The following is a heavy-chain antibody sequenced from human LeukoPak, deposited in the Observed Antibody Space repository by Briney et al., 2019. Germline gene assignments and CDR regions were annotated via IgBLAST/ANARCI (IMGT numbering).Heavy chain of an antibody. D-gene: IGHD2-21*02. J-gene: IGHJ4*02. Sequence: PGRSLRLSCAASGFTFDDYAMHWVRQAPGKGLEWVSGINWNGGSTGYADSVEGRFTISRDNAKNSQYLQMNSLRVEDTALYYCARAQTYGDSRLLLDYWGQGTLVTVSS. CDR1: GFTFDDYA. CDR2: INWNGGST. CDR3: ARAQTYGDSRLLLDY. V-gene: IGHV3-20*04.